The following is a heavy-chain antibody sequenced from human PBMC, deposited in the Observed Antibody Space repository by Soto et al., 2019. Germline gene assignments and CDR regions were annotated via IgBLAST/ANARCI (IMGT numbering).Heavy chain of an antibody. J-gene: IGHJ6*02. D-gene: IGHD6-19*01. Sequence: QVQLVESGGGLVQPGGSLRLSCAASGFTFGDYEMSWIRQAAGKGPEWVSFLSRSGNTIYYADSVKGRFTISRDNSKNTLYLQMSSLRAEDTALYYCVKDGSSGWPYFDDMDVWGQGTTVTVSS. CDR1: GFTFGDYE. V-gene: IGHV3-11*04. CDR3: VKDGSSGWPYFDDMDV. CDR2: LSRSGNTI.